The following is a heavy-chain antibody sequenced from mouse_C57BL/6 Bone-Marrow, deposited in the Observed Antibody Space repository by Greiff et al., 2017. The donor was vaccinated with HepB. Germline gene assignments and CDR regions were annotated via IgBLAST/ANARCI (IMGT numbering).Heavy chain of an antibody. CDR2: ISSGRSTI. Sequence: EVKLMESGGGLVKPGGSLKLSCAASGFTFSDYGMHWVRQAPEKGLEWVAYISSGRSTIYYADTVKGRFTISRDNAKNTLFMQMTSLRSEDTAMYYCARCLYSNPFAYWGQGTLVTVSA. V-gene: IGHV5-17*01. CDR3: ARCLYSNPFAY. CDR1: GFTFSDYG. D-gene: IGHD2-5*01. J-gene: IGHJ3*01.